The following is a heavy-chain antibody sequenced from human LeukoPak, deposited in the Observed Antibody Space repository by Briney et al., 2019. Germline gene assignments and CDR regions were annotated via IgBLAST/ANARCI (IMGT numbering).Heavy chain of an antibody. D-gene: IGHD3-16*02. Sequence: PGGSLRLSCAASGFTFEDYAIHWIRQAPGKGLEWVSGISWNSGSIGYADSVKGRFIISRDNAKKSLSLQINSLRPEDTALYYCAKDNGGPVGLPKGELSGYFVNWGQGTLVTVSS. CDR1: GFTFEDYA. J-gene: IGHJ4*02. V-gene: IGHV3-9*01. CDR2: ISWNSGSI. CDR3: AKDNGGPVGLPKGELSGYFVN.